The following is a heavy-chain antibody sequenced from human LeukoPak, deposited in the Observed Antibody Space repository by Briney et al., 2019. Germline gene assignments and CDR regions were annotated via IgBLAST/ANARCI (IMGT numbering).Heavy chain of an antibody. J-gene: IGHJ3*02. V-gene: IGHV3-7*01. Sequence: GGSLRLSCAASGLTFSGYWMSWVRQAPGKGLEWVANIKQDGSEKYYVDSVKGRFTISRDNAKNSLYLQMNSLRVEDTAVYYCASGNWNDRAFDIWGQGTMVIVSS. CDR2: IKQDGSEK. CDR1: GLTFSGYW. D-gene: IGHD1-20*01. CDR3: ASGNWNDRAFDI.